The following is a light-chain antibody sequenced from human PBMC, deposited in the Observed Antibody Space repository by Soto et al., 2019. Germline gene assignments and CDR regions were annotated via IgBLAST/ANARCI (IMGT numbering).Light chain of an antibody. CDR3: SSYAGINLVV. CDR2: EVS. Sequence: QSALTQPPSASGSPGQSVTISCTGTSSDVGGYNYVSCYQQHPGNAPKLMIYEVSKRPSGVPDRFSGSKSGNTASLTVSGLQAEDEADYYCSSYAGINLVVFGGGTKLTVL. CDR1: SSDVGGYNY. V-gene: IGLV2-8*01. J-gene: IGLJ2*01.